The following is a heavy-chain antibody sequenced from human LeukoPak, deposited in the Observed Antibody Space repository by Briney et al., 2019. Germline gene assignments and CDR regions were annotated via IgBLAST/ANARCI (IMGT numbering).Heavy chain of an antibody. CDR1: GGSVSSGSYY. V-gene: IGHV4-61*01. Sequence: SETLSLTCTVSGGSVSSGSYYWSWIRPPPGKGLVWIGYIYSSGSNNYKPSLKSRVTISKDTSKNQSSLKLTSVTAADTAVYYCARGSSISWSPYYFEYWGQGTLVTVSS. D-gene: IGHD6-13*01. CDR2: IYSSGSN. J-gene: IGHJ4*02. CDR3: ARGSSISWSPYYFEY.